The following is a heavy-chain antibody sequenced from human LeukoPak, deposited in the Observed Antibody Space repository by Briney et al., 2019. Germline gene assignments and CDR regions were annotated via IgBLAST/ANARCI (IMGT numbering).Heavy chain of an antibody. V-gene: IGHV3-30*02. CDR2: IRYDGSNK. CDR3: AKDGFDTGMVTYGMDV. D-gene: IGHD5-18*01. Sequence: GGSLRLSCAASGFTFSSYAMSWVRQAPGKGLEWVAFIRYDGSNKNYADSVKGRFTISRDNSKNTLYLQMNSLRAEDTAVYYCAKDGFDTGMVTYGMDVWGHGTTVTVSS. J-gene: IGHJ6*02. CDR1: GFTFSSYA.